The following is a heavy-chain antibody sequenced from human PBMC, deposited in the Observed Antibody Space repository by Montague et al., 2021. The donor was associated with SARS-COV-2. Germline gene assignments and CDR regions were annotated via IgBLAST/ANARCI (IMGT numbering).Heavy chain of an antibody. D-gene: IGHD3-22*01. Sequence: SETLSLTCTVSGGSISSSSYYWGWIRQPPGKGLEWIGSIYYSGSTYYNPSLKSRVTISVDTSKNQFSLKLSSVTAADTAVYYCASDFVGSGYLPALGQGTLVTVSS. V-gene: IGHV4-39*01. CDR1: GGSISSSSYY. CDR2: IYYSGST. J-gene: IGHJ5*02. CDR3: ASDFVGSGYLPA.